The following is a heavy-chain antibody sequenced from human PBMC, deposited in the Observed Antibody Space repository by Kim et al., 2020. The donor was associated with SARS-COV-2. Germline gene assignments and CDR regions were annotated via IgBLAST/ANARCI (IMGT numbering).Heavy chain of an antibody. J-gene: IGHJ4*02. CDR3: ARSVLGYYDSSGYYLDY. Sequence: ASVKVSCKASGYTFTSYAMHWVRQAPGQRLEWMGWINAGNGNTKYSQKFQGRVTITRDTSASTAYMELSSLRSEDTAVYYCARSVLGYYDSSGYYLDYWGQGTLVTVSS. D-gene: IGHD3-22*01. CDR2: INAGNGNT. V-gene: IGHV1-3*01. CDR1: GYTFTSYA.